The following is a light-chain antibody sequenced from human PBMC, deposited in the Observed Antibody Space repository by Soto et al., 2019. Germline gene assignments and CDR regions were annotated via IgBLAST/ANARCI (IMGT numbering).Light chain of an antibody. CDR1: QDIRGA. Sequence: AIQLTQSPSSLSAAVGDRVTITCRASQDIRGALAWYQQKPGKAPKILIYDVSTLESGVPSRVSGSNSGTDFTLTISSLQPVDFATYYCQQFNSYPITFGQGTRLEIK. V-gene: IGKV1-13*02. CDR2: DVS. J-gene: IGKJ5*01. CDR3: QQFNSYPIT.